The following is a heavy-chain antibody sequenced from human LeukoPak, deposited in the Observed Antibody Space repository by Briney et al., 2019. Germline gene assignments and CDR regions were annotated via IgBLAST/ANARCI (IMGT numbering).Heavy chain of an antibody. CDR3: AKDPEYSSGWYLDS. V-gene: IGHV3-23*01. D-gene: IGHD6-19*01. CDR2: ISGSGGST. Sequence: PGGSLRLSCAASGFTFSNYAMRWVRQAPGKGLEWVSGISGSGGSTYYADSVKGRFTISRDNSKNTLYLQMNSLRAEDTAVYYCAKDPEYSSGWYLDSWGQGTLVTVSS. CDR1: GFTFSNYA. J-gene: IGHJ4*02.